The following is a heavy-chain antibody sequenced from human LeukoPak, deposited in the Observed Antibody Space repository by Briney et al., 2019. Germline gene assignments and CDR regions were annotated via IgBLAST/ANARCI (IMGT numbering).Heavy chain of an antibody. CDR2: INPSGGST. Sequence: VASVKVSCKASGYPFTSYYMHWVRQAPGQGLEGVGIINPSGGSTSYAQKFQGRVTMTTDTSTSTAYMELRSLRSDDTAVYYCARDRKGDITIFGVVKYDYWGQGTLVTVSS. J-gene: IGHJ4*02. CDR1: GYPFTSYY. D-gene: IGHD3-3*01. CDR3: ARDRKGDITIFGVVKYDY. V-gene: IGHV1-46*01.